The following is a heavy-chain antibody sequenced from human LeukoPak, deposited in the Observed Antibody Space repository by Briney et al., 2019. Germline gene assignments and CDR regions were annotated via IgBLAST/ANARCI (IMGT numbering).Heavy chain of an antibody. CDR3: ARDGGGQLVRNWFDP. Sequence: ASVKVSCKASGYTFTSYYMHWVRQAPGQGLDWMGIINPSGGSTRYAQKFQGRVTMTRDTSTSTVYMELSSLRSEDTAVYYCARDGGGQLVRNWFDPWGQGTLVTVSS. J-gene: IGHJ5*02. CDR2: INPSGGST. D-gene: IGHD6-6*01. CDR1: GYTFTSYY. V-gene: IGHV1-46*01.